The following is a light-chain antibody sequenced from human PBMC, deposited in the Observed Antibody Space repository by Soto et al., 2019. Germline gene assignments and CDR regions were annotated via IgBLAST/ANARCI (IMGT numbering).Light chain of an antibody. J-gene: IGLJ1*01. CDR1: SSDVGGYNY. Sequence: QAVVTQPPSASGSPGQSVAISCTGTSSDVGGYNYVSWYQQHPGKAPKLTIYEVNKRPSGVPDRFSGSKSGNTASLTVSGLQAEDEADYYCSSYAGSSNVFGTGTKLTVL. V-gene: IGLV2-8*01. CDR2: EVN. CDR3: SSYAGSSNV.